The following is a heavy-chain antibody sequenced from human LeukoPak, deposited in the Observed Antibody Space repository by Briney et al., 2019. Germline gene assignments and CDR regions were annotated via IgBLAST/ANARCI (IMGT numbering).Heavy chain of an antibody. Sequence: PGGSLRLSCAASGFTFSSYRMSWVRQAPGKGLEWVANIKQDGSEKYYVDSVKGRFTISRDNAKNSLYLQMNSLRAEDTAVYYCARDEGPSFDPWGQGTLVTVSS. CDR1: GFTFSSYR. J-gene: IGHJ5*02. CDR3: ARDEGPSFDP. CDR2: IKQDGSEK. V-gene: IGHV3-7*01.